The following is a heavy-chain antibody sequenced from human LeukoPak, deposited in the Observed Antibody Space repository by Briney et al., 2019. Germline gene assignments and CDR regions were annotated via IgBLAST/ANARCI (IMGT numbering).Heavy chain of an antibody. CDR3: VCLGLGGLSLD. Sequence: PGGSLRLSCAASGFTFSRYSVHWVRHAPGKGLVWVSHVNSDGSGTDYADSVKGRFTISRDNAKNTLYLQMNSLRVEDTAVYYCVCLGLGGLSLDWGQGTLVTVSS. CDR1: GFTFSRYS. V-gene: IGHV3-74*01. D-gene: IGHD3-16*01. J-gene: IGHJ4*02. CDR2: VNSDGSGT.